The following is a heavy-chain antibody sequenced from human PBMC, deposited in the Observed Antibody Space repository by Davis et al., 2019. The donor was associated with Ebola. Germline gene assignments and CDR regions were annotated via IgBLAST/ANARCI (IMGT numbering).Heavy chain of an antibody. J-gene: IGHJ5*02. Sequence: ASVKVSCKASGYTFTSYDINWVRQATGQGLEWMGWMNPNSGNTGYAQKFQGRVTMTRDTSTSTVYMELSSLRSEDTAVYYCARAAVAGTVSNWFDPWGQGTLVTVSS. CDR1: GYTFTSYD. D-gene: IGHD6-19*01. CDR3: ARAAVAGTVSNWFDP. V-gene: IGHV1-8*02. CDR2: MNPNSGNT.